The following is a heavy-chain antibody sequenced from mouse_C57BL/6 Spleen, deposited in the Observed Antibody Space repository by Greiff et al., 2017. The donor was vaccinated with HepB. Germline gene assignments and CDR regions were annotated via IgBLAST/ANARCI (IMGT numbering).Heavy chain of an antibody. J-gene: IGHJ4*01. CDR1: GFTFSSYA. CDR2: ISDGGSYT. Sequence: EVKLMESGGGLVKPGGSLKLSCAASGFTFSSYAMSWVRQTPEKRLEWVATISDGGSYTYYPDNVKGRFTISRDNAKNNLYLQMSHLKSEDTAMYYCARDRGLPGAMDYWGQGTSVTVSS. CDR3: ARDRGLPGAMDY. D-gene: IGHD3-1*01. V-gene: IGHV5-4*01.